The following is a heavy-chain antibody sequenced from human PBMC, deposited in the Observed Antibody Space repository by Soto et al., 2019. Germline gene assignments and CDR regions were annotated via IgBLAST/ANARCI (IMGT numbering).Heavy chain of an antibody. CDR1: GFTFGSYG. V-gene: IGHV3-30*18. CDR2: ISNDGSNK. D-gene: IGHD3-3*01. J-gene: IGHJ3*02. Sequence: GGSLRLSCVGSGFTFGSYGMHWVRQAPGKGLEWVTLISNDGSNKDYADSVKGRFTISRDNSKNTLYLQMNSLRADDPAVYFFAKEPGFYDLLSGYYRHTFDIWGQGTMVTVSS. CDR3: AKEPGFYDLLSGYYRHTFDI.